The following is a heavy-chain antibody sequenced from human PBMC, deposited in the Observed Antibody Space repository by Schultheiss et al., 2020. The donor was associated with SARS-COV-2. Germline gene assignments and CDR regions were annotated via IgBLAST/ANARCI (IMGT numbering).Heavy chain of an antibody. Sequence: GGSLRLSCAASGFTFSSYSMNWVRQAPGKGLEWVSSISSSSSYIYYADSVKGRFTISRDNAKNSLYLQMNSLRAEDTAVYYCAREYRAVAAADYWGQGTLVTVSS. V-gene: IGHV3-21*01. CDR1: GFTFSSYS. J-gene: IGHJ4*02. CDR3: AREYRAVAAADY. CDR2: ISSSSSYI. D-gene: IGHD6-19*01.